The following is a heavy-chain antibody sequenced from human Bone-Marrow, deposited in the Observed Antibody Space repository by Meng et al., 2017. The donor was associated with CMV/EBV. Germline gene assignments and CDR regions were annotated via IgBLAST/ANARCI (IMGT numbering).Heavy chain of an antibody. CDR3: AKDRGSGSYYDMDYYYGMDV. D-gene: IGHD1-26*01. CDR2: ISFDGNNK. V-gene: IGHV3-30*04. J-gene: IGHJ6*02. Sequence: GGSLRLSCAASGFTFNSYALHWVRQAPGKGPEWLAVISFDGNNKYYAESVKGRLTISRDNSKNTLFLLMNSLTTEDTAVYYCAKDRGSGSYYDMDYYYGMDVWGQGTTVTVSS. CDR1: GFTFNSYA.